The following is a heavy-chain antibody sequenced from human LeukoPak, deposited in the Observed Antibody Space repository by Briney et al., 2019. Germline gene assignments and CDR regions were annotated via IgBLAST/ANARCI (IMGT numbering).Heavy chain of an antibody. CDR1: GFTFSSYW. V-gene: IGHV3-7*01. J-gene: IGHJ6*02. Sequence: GGSLRLSCAASGFTFSSYWMSWVRQAPGKGLEWVANIKQDGSEKYYVDSVKGRFTISRDNAKNSLYLQMNSLRAEDTAVYYCTRDLMDYDVSTGLHHYYMDVWGQGTTVTVSS. D-gene: IGHD3-9*01. CDR3: TRDLMDYDVSTGLHHYYMDV. CDR2: IKQDGSEK.